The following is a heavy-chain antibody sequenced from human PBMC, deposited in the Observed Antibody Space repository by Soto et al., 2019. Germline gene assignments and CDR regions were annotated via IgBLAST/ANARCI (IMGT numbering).Heavy chain of an antibody. V-gene: IGHV3-23*01. J-gene: IGHJ4*02. D-gene: IGHD6-13*01. CDR2: ISGSGGST. Sequence: EVQLLESGGGLVQPGGSLRLSCAAYGFTFSSYAMSWVRQAPGKGVEWVSAISGSGGSTYYADSVKGRFTISRDNSKNTLYLQMNSLRAEDTAVYYCAKENGYSSSWFEFDYWGQGTLVTVSS. CDR1: GFTFSSYA. CDR3: AKENGYSSSWFEFDY.